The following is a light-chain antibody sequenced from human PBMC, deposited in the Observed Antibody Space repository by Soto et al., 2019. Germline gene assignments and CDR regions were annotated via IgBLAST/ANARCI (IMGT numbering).Light chain of an antibody. V-gene: IGLV2-14*01. Sequence: QSALTQPASVSGSAGQSITIPCTGTSSDGGDYKYVSWYQHHPGTAPKLIIYEVANRPSGVSVRFSGSKSGNTASLTISGLLPEDAADYYCSSYTTTSTVFGPGTKVTVL. CDR3: SSYTTTSTV. CDR2: EVA. J-gene: IGLJ1*01. CDR1: SSDGGDYKY.